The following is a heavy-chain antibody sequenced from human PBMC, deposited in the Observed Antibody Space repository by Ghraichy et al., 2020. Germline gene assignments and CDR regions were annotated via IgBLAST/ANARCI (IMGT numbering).Heavy chain of an antibody. CDR2: IKSDGSST. CDR3: AREYCSGGSCFFGTGGSHFDY. Sequence: GESLNISCAASGFTLSRYWMHWVRQVPGKGLVWASRIKSDGSSTIYADSVKGRFTISRDNAKNTLYLQMNSLRAEDTAVYYCAREYCSGGSCFFGTGGSHFDYWGRGTLVTVSS. V-gene: IGHV3-74*01. D-gene: IGHD2-15*01. CDR1: GFTLSRYW. J-gene: IGHJ4*02.